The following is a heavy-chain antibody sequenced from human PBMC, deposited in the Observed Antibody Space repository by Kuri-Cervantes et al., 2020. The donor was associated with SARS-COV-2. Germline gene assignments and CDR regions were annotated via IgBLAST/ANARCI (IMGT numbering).Heavy chain of an antibody. CDR3: ARVTTVTEGY. Sequence: LSLTCAASGFTFSSYSMNWVRQAPGKGLEWVSSISSSSYIYYADSVKGRFTISRDNAKNSLYLQMNSLRAEDTAVYYCARVTTVTEGYWGQGTLVTVSS. V-gene: IGHV3-21*01. CDR1: GFTFSSYS. J-gene: IGHJ4*02. D-gene: IGHD4-11*01. CDR2: ISSSSYI.